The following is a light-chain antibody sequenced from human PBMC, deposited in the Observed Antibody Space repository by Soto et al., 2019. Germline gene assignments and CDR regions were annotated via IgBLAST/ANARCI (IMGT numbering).Light chain of an antibody. CDR2: EVS. J-gene: IGLJ1*01. Sequence: QSALTQPPSVSGSPGQSVTIPCTGTSSDVGSYNRVSWYQQPPGTAPKLMIYEVSNRPSGVPDRFSGSKSGNTASLTISGLQAEDEADYYCSLYTSSSTEVFGTGTKVTVL. CDR1: SSDVGSYNR. V-gene: IGLV2-18*01. CDR3: SLYTSSSTEV.